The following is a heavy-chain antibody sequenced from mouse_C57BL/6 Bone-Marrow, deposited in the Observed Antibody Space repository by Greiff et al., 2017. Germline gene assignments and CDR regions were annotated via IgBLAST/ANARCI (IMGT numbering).Heavy chain of an antibody. Sequence: VQLQQSGPVLVKPGASVKMSCKASGYTFTDYYMNWVKQSPGKSLEWIGVINPYNGGTSYNQKFKGKATFTVDKSSSTAYMELNSLTSEDAAVYFCARAIYDAMDYWGQGTSVTVSS. CDR3: ARAIYDAMDY. J-gene: IGHJ4*01. CDR1: GYTFTDYY. V-gene: IGHV1-19*01. CDR2: INPYNGGT.